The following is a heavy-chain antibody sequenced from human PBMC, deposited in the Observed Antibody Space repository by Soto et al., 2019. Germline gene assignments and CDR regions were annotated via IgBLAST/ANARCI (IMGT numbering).Heavy chain of an antibody. Sequence: ASVKVSCKASGYTFTSYAMHWVRQAPGQRLEWMGWINAGNGNTKYSQKFQGRVTITRDTSASTAHMELSSLRSEDTAVYYCGRVPGATYYSYYGMDVGGQGTTVTVP. CDR3: GRVPGATYYSYYGMDV. CDR1: GYTFTSYA. CDR2: INAGNGNT. V-gene: IGHV1-3*01. J-gene: IGHJ6*02. D-gene: IGHD4-17*01.